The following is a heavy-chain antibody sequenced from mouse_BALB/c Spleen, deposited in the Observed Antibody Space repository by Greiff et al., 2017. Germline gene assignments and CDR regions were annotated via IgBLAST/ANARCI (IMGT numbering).Heavy chain of an antibody. CDR3: AREGYGSRGYFDY. CDR1: GYAFSSSW. Sequence: VQLQQSGPELVKPGASVKISCKASGYAFSSSWMNWVKQRPGQGLEWIGRIYPGDGDTNYNGKFKGKATLTADKSSSTAYMQLSSLTSVDSAVYFCAREGYGSRGYFDYWGQGTTLTVSS. J-gene: IGHJ2*01. D-gene: IGHD1-1*01. V-gene: IGHV1-82*01. CDR2: IYPGDGDT.